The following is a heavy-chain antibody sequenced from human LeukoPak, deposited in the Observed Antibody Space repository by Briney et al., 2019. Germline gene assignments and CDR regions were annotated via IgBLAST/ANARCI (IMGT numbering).Heavy chain of an antibody. Sequence: PGGSLRLSCAASGFTFSSYAMHWVRQAPGKGLEWVAVISYDGSNKYYADSVKGRFTISRDNAKNSLYLQMNSLRAEDTAVYYCARIAAAGTASDYWGQGTLVTVSS. V-gene: IGHV3-30-3*01. D-gene: IGHD6-13*01. CDR2: ISYDGSNK. CDR1: GFTFSSYA. CDR3: ARIAAAGTASDY. J-gene: IGHJ4*02.